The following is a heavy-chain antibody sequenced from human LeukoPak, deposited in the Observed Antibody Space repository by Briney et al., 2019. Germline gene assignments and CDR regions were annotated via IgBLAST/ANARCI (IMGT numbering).Heavy chain of an antibody. Sequence: GASLRLSCAASGFTFSTYWMHWVRQAPGKGLVWVSRINGDGSVRDYADSVKGRFNISRDNAKNTLFLHMNSLRGEDTAVYYCAREGAVDGIFYYYMDVWGKGTTVTVSS. D-gene: IGHD6-19*01. CDR2: INGDGSVR. J-gene: IGHJ6*03. V-gene: IGHV3-74*01. CDR3: AREGAVDGIFYYYMDV. CDR1: GFTFSTYW.